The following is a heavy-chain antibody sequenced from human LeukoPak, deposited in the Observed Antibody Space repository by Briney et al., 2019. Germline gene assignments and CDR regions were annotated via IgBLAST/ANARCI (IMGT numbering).Heavy chain of an antibody. J-gene: IGHJ4*02. Sequence: SETLSLTCTVSGGSISSYYWSWIRQPPGKGLEWIGYIYYSGSTNYNPSLKSRVTISVDTSKNQFSLKLSSVTAADTAVYYCASSGRGYSDYWGQGTLVTVSS. D-gene: IGHD5-12*01. CDR1: GGSISSYY. CDR3: ASSGRGYSDY. V-gene: IGHV4-59*01. CDR2: IYYSGST.